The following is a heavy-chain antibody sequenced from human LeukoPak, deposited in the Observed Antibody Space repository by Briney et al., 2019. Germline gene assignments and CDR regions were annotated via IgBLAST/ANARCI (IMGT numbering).Heavy chain of an antibody. CDR2: IYYSGST. D-gene: IGHD2-2*01. V-gene: IGHV4-31*03. Sequence: PSETLSLTCTVSGGSISSGGYYWSWIRQHPGKGLEWIGYIYYSGSTYYNPSLKSRVTISVDTSKNQFSLKLSSVTAADTAVYYCARGGKRCSSTSCYANYYCYGMDVWGQGTTVTVSS. CDR3: ARGGKRCSSTSCYANYYCYGMDV. J-gene: IGHJ6*02. CDR1: GGSISSGGYY.